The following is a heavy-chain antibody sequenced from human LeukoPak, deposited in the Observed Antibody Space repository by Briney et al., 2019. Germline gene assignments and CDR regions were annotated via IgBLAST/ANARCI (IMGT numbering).Heavy chain of an antibody. CDR1: GFTFDDYA. CDR2: ISWNSGSI. J-gene: IGHJ4*02. V-gene: IGHV3-9*03. CDR3: AKESIAVAGSFDY. Sequence: AGGSLRLSCAASGFTFDDYAMHWVRQAPGKGLEWVSGISWNSGSIGYADSVKGRFTISRDNAKNSLYLQMNSLRAEDMALYYCAKESIAVAGSFDYWGQGTLVTVSS. D-gene: IGHD6-13*01.